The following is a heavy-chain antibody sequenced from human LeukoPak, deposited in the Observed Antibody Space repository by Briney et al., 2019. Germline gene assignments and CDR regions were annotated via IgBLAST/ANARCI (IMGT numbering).Heavy chain of an antibody. CDR3: AREDYSSGWYLIDY. CDR2: ISSSSSYI. J-gene: IGHJ4*02. CDR1: GFTFSSYS. D-gene: IGHD6-19*01. V-gene: IGHV3-21*01. Sequence: GGSLRLSCAASGFTFSSYSMNWVRQAPGKGLEWVSSISSSSSYIYYADSVKGRFTISRDNAKNSLYLQMNSRRAEDTAVYYCAREDYSSGWYLIDYWGQGTLVTVSS.